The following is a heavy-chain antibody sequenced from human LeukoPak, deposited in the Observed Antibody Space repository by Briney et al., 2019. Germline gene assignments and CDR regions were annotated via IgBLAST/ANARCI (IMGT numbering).Heavy chain of an antibody. V-gene: IGHV3-48*01. J-gene: IGHJ5*02. Sequence: GGSLRLSCAASGFTFSSYSMNWVRQAPGKGLEWVSYISSSSSTIYYTDSVKGRFTISRDNAKNSLYLQMNSLRAEDTAVYYCARDPDDYDRPAGDPWGQGTLVTVSS. CDR3: ARDPDDYDRPAGDP. CDR1: GFTFSSYS. D-gene: IGHD3-16*01. CDR2: ISSSSSTI.